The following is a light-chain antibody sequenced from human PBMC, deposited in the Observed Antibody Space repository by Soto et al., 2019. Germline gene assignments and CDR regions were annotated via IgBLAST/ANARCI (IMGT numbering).Light chain of an antibody. CDR3: QQYGRSPLMYT. CDR1: QSITRNF. J-gene: IGKJ2*01. V-gene: IGKV3-20*01. Sequence: EIVLTQSPGTLSLSPWERATLSCRASQSITRNFLAWYQQKPGQAPRLLIYGASTRAAGVPDRFSGSGSGTDFTLTITRLEPEDFAVYYCQQYGRSPLMYTFGQGTKLGVK. CDR2: GAS.